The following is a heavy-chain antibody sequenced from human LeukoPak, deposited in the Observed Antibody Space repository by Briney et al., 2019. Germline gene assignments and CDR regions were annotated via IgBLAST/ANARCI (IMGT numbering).Heavy chain of an antibody. CDR2: IYTSGST. V-gene: IGHV4-4*07. J-gene: IGHJ3*02. Sequence: SVPLCLTSPVTRGCTGTDNRRGIRQPAGKGLEWIGRIYTSGSTNYNPSPKSRVTMSVDTSKNQFSLNLRSVTAADTAVYYCARLPGGDSSSVVAFDIWGQGTMVTVSS. CDR3: ARLPGGDSSSVVAFDI. D-gene: IGHD2-21*02. CDR1: RGCTGTDN.